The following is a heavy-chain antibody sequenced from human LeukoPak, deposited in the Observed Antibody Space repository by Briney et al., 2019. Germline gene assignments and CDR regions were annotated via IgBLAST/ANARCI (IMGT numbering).Heavy chain of an antibody. CDR2: RKQDETEK. J-gene: IGHJ4*02. D-gene: IGHD6-6*01. CDR1: GFTLSSYW. V-gene: IGHV3-7*04. CDR3: ARDVRPDY. Sequence: GGSLRLSSAASGFTLSSYWMSWVRLAPGDGLECVANRKQDETEKYYMDSVKGRFSITRDNANNSLYLQMNALRAEDRAVNYCARDVRPDYWVQGTLITVST.